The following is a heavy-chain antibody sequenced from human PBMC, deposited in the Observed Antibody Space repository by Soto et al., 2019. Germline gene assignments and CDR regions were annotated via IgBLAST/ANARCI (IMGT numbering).Heavy chain of an antibody. CDR2: IYYSGST. CDR3: ARAETYYYDSSGYHHGRPYFDY. CDR1: GGSISSGGYY. V-gene: IGHV4-31*03. Sequence: SETLSLTCTVSGGSISSGGYYWSWIRQHPGKGLEWIGYIYYSGSTYYNPSLKSRVTISVDTSKNQFSLKLSSVTAADTAVYYCARAETYYYDSSGYHHGRPYFDYWGQGTLVTVSS. D-gene: IGHD3-22*01. J-gene: IGHJ4*02.